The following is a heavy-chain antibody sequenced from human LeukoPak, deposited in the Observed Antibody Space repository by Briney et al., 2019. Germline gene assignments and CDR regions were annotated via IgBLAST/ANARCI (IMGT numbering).Heavy chain of an antibody. CDR2: ISGSGGST. Sequence: EPGGSLRLSCAASGFTFSSYAMSWVRQAPGKGLEWVSAISGSGGSTYYADSVKGRFTISRDNSKNTLYLQMNSLRAEDTAVYYCAKVGYSSGWHEYYYYYYMDVWGKGTTVTVSS. CDR3: AKVGYSSGWHEYYYYYYMDV. J-gene: IGHJ6*03. V-gene: IGHV3-23*01. D-gene: IGHD6-19*01. CDR1: GFTFSSYA.